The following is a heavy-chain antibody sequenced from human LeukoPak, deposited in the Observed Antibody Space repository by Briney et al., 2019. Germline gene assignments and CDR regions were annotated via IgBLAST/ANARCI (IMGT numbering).Heavy chain of an antibody. CDR3: ARDPIRGYYDSSGYRRSYYYYGMDV. CDR1: GYTFTSYY. V-gene: IGHV1-46*01. D-gene: IGHD3-22*01. J-gene: IGHJ6*02. CDR2: INPSGGST. Sequence: ASVKVSCTASGYTFTSYYMHWVRQAPGQGLEGMGIINPSGGSTSYAQKFQGRVTMTRDTSTSTVYMELSSLRSEDTAVYYCARDPIRGYYDSSGYRRSYYYYGMDVWGQGTTVTVSS.